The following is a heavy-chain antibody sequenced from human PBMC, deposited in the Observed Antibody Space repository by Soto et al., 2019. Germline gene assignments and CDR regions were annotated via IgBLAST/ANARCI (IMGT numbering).Heavy chain of an antibody. J-gene: IGHJ4*02. D-gene: IGHD2-15*01. CDR2: IDWDDDK. V-gene: IGHV2-70*18. CDR1: GGSIISYYW. Sequence: TLSLTCTVSGGSIISYYWSWIRQPPGKALEWLALIDWDDDKYYSTSLKTRLTISKDTSKNQVVLTMTNMDPVDTATYYCARRDIGYYFDYWGQGTLVTVSS. CDR3: ARRDIGYYFDY.